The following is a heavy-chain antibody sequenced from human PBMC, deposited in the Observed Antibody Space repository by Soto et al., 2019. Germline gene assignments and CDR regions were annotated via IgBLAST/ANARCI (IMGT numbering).Heavy chain of an antibody. D-gene: IGHD6-13*01. CDR1: GFTFSSYA. CDR3: AKWYSSSWYAPRKGDYGMDV. CDR2: ISGSGGST. Sequence: GGSLRLSCAASGFTFSSYAMSWVRQAPGKGLEWVSAISGSGGSTYYADSVKGRFTISRDNSKNTLYLQMNSLRAEDTAVYYCAKWYSSSWYAPRKGDYGMDVWGQGTTVTVSS. V-gene: IGHV3-23*01. J-gene: IGHJ6*02.